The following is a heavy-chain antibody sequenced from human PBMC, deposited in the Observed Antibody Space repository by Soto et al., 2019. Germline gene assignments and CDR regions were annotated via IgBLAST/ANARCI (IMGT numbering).Heavy chain of an antibody. CDR3: AKDLTRQLAYWLDP. V-gene: IGHV1-2*02. J-gene: IGHJ5*02. D-gene: IGHD6-6*01. Sequence: ASVKVSCKASGFSFTGYYIHWLRQAPGQGLEWMGWINAHSGGTEYAQKFQGRVTLTRDTSIATAYLTLTSLTSADTALYYCAKDLTRQLAYWLDPWGQGTQGTVSS. CDR2: INAHSGGT. CDR1: GFSFTGYY.